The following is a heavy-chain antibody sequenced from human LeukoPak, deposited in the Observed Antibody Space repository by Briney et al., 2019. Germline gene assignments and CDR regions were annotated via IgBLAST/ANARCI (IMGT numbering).Heavy chain of an antibody. Sequence: GGSLRLSCAASGFTFSSYWMSWVRQAPGKGLEWVANIKQDGSEKYYVDSVKGRFTISRDNSKNTLYLQMNSLRPEDTAVYYCAKGLTNLGDDWGQGTLVTVSS. V-gene: IGHV3-7*03. J-gene: IGHJ4*02. CDR3: AKGLTNLGDD. CDR1: GFTFSSYW. D-gene: IGHD3-9*01. CDR2: IKQDGSEK.